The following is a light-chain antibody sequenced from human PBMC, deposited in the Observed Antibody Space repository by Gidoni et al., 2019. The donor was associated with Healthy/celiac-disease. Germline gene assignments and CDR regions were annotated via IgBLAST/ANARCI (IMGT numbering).Light chain of an antibody. V-gene: IGKV3-15*01. Sequence: EIVMTQSPATLSVSPGDRATHSWYQQQPGQAPSLLISGASTRATGIPARFSGSGSGTEFTPPISSLQSADFAVYYCQQYHNWSPLFGQGTRLEIK. CDR3: QQYHNWSPL. J-gene: IGKJ5*01. CDR2: GAS.